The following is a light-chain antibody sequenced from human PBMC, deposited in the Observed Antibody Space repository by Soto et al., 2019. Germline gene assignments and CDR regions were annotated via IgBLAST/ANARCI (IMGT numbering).Light chain of an antibody. CDR1: QSVPNNY. V-gene: IGKV3-20*01. CDR3: QQYGTSPQT. CDR2: GES. J-gene: IGKJ1*01. Sequence: ELGWSQSPGTLSLSPGEKVALSGRASQSVPNNYLAWYQQKRGQAPRLLIYGESNRATGTPDRFSGGGSGTDFILTIIRLEPEDFAVYYCQQYGTSPQTFGQGTKVEIK.